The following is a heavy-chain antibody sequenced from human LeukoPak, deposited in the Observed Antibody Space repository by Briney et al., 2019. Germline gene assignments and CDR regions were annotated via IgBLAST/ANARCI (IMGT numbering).Heavy chain of an antibody. CDR2: IKKDGSEK. CDR3: ARGYHYDSSGYYVGNDFDY. D-gene: IGHD3-22*01. J-gene: IGHJ4*02. V-gene: IGHV3-7*05. Sequence: SGGSLRLSCAASGFTFSRYWMSWVRQAPGKGLEWVANIKKDGSEKYYVDSVKGRFTISRDNAKNSLYLQMNSLRAEDTAVYYCARGYHYDSSGYYVGNDFDYWGQGTLVTVSS. CDR1: GFTFSRYW.